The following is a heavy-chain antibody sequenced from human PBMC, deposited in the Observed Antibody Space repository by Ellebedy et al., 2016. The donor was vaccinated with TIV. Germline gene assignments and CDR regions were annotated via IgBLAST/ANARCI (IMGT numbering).Heavy chain of an antibody. V-gene: IGHV4-59*08. CDR3: ARADFGHNSHDY. CDR2: IHYSGNA. D-gene: IGHD1-1*01. J-gene: IGHJ4*02. Sequence: MPSETLSLTCSVSGASLHPYFWSWVRQPPGRGLEWIGYIHYSGNAYYNPSLESRVTISLDPSRNQFSLNLNSVTAADTAMYFCARADFGHNSHDYWGQGTLVTVFS. CDR1: GASLHPYF.